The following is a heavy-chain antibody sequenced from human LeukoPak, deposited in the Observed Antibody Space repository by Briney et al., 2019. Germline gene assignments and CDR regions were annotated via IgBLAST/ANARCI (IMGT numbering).Heavy chain of an antibody. Sequence: GVSLRLSCAASGFSFSYYYMTWIRQPPGKGLEWVSYIIGVGYTIYHADSGRGRFTVSRDNAKNSLFLQMNSLRAEDTGMYYCARKSSSGRFGLPALDNWGQGTLVTVSS. D-gene: IGHD2-15*01. CDR1: GFSFSYYY. J-gene: IGHJ4*02. CDR3: ARKSSSGRFGLPALDN. CDR2: IIGVGYTI. V-gene: IGHV3-11*01.